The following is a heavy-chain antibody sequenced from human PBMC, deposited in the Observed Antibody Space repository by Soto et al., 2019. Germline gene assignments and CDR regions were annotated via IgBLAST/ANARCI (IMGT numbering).Heavy chain of an antibody. V-gene: IGHV4-59*08. D-gene: IGHD6-19*01. CDR2: IYYSGST. CDR3: ARRYSSGFDY. Sequence: PSETLSLTCTVSGGSISSYYWSWIRQPPGKGLEWIGYIYYSGSTNYNPSLKSRVTISVDTSKNQLSLKLTSVTAADTAVYYCARRYSSGFDYWGQGTLVTVSS. J-gene: IGHJ4*02. CDR1: GGSISSYY.